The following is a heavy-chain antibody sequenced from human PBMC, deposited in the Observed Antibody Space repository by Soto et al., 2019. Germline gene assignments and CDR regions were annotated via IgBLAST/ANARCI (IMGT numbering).Heavy chain of an antibody. CDR1: GFTFSSNY. D-gene: IGHD6-19*01. CDR2: ISFDGDNF. J-gene: IGHJ4*02. CDR3: ARDLDSSGRLMSGLDY. Sequence: GGSLRLSCAVSGFTFSSNYMHWVHWGRQAPGKGLEWVAGISFDGDNFYYTDSLKGRATISRDNSQNTIYLQLNSLMTEDTGVYYCARDLDSSGRLMSGLDYWGQGTLVTVSS. V-gene: IGHV3-30-3*01.